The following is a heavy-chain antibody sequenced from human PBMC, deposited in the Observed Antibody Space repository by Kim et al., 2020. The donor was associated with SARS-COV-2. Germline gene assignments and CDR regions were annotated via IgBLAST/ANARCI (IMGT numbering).Heavy chain of an antibody. Sequence: GGSLRLSCAASGFTFSSYAMHWVRQAPGKGLEWVAVISYDGSNKYYADSVKGRFTISRDNSKNTLYLQMNSLRAEDTAVYYCARAGTLWFGQIDYWGQGTLVTVSS. V-gene: IGHV3-30*04. CDR2: ISYDGSNK. CDR1: GFTFSSYA. D-gene: IGHD3-10*01. CDR3: ARAGTLWFGQIDY. J-gene: IGHJ4*02.